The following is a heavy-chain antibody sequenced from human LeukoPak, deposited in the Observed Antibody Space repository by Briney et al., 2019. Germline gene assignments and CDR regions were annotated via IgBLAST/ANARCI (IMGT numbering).Heavy chain of an antibody. J-gene: IGHJ2*01. Sequence: SGTLSLTCTVSGYSISSGYYWGWIRQPPGKGLEWIGSIYLSGTTYYNPSLKGRVTISVDTSKNQFSLKLSSVTAADTAVYYCATTPLGYCSSTSCSKWYFDLWGRGTLVTVSS. V-gene: IGHV4-38-2*02. CDR2: IYLSGTT. CDR3: ATTPLGYCSSTSCSKWYFDL. D-gene: IGHD2-2*01. CDR1: GYSISSGYY.